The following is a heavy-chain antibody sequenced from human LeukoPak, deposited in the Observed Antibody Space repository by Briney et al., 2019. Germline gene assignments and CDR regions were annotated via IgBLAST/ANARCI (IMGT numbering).Heavy chain of an antibody. V-gene: IGHV4-4*02. CDR3: ARGDISVSSTSCSV. J-gene: IGHJ4*02. D-gene: IGHD2-2*01. Sequence: KPSETLSLTCAVSGGSISDTNWWSWVRQPPGKRLEWIGEIYHSGSTNYNPSLKSRVTISVDKSKNQFSLKLNSMTAADTAIYYCARGDISVSSTSCSVWGQGTLVTVSS. CDR2: IYHSGST. CDR1: GGSISDTNW.